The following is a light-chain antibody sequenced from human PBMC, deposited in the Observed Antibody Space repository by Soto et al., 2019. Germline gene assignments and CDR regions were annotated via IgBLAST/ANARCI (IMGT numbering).Light chain of an antibody. CDR3: QKYDSAPSLT. V-gene: IGKV1-27*01. J-gene: IGKJ4*01. CDR1: QGISRF. CDR2: AAS. Sequence: DIQMTQSPSSLSASVGDRVTVTCRASQGISRFLAGYQQKPGKVPKLLIYAASTLQPGVPSRFRGSGYGTDFTLTISSLQPEDVATYYCQKYDSAPSLTFGGGTKVEIK.